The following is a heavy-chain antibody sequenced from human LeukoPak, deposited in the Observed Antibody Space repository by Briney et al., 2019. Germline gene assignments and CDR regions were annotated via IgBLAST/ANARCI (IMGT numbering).Heavy chain of an antibody. CDR2: IYYSGRT. J-gene: IGHJ4*02. CDR3: AICRKFFSDSSGYCNYCDY. V-gene: IGHV4-39*01. Sequence: SETLSLTCSVSGSSISSSSDYWGWIRQPPGKGLEWIGSIYYSGRTYYNLSLKSRVTMSVDTSKNQFSLKLSSVTAADTAVYYCAICRKFFSDSSGYCNYCDYGGQGTLVTVSS. CDR1: GSSISSSSDY. D-gene: IGHD3-22*01.